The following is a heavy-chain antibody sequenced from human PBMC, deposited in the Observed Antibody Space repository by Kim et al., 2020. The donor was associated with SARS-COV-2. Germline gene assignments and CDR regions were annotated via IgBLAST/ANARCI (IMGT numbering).Heavy chain of an antibody. D-gene: IGHD2-21*02. V-gene: IGHV3-11*01. CDR3: ARADSGYYYYYMDV. Sequence: ADCVKCRFTISRDDAKSALYLQMNSLRAEDTAVYYCARADSGYYYYYMDVWGKGTTVTVSS. J-gene: IGHJ6*03.